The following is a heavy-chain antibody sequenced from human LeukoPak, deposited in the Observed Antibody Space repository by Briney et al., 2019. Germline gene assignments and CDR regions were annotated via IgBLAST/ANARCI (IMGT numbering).Heavy chain of an antibody. D-gene: IGHD2-15*01. CDR3: ARSVCSGGSCYYLSITGPFDY. V-gene: IGHV1-69*04. CDR2: IIPILGIA. J-gene: IGHJ4*02. Sequence: ASVKVSCKASGGTFSSYAISWVRQAPGQGLEWMGRIIPILGIANYAQKFQGRVTITADKSTSTAYMELSSLRSEDTAVYYCARSVCSGGSCYYLSITGPFDYWGQGTLVTVSS. CDR1: GGTFSSYA.